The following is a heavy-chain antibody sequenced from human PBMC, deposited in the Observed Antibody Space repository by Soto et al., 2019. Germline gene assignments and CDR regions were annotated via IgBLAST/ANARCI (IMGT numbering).Heavy chain of an antibody. J-gene: IGHJ6*02. CDR3: ARERAPSVTTLYYGLDV. CDR2: ISGSGDRT. D-gene: IGHD4-17*01. Sequence: GGSLRLSCAASGFSFGSYAMTWVRQAPGNGLEWVSSISGSGDRTYYADSVKGRFSVSRDNSNNTLYLQMNSLRAEDTAVYHCARERAPSVTTLYYGLDVWGQGNTVTVSS. V-gene: IGHV3-23*01. CDR1: GFSFGSYA.